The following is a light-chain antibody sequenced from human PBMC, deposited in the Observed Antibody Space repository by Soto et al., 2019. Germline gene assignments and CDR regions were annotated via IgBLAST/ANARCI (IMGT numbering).Light chain of an antibody. CDR3: MQDTCWPLT. J-gene: IGKJ4*01. Sequence: DVVMTQSPLSLPVTLGQPASISCKSRQSLVYSDGDTYLSWFQQRPGQSPRRLLYKVSKRDSGIPDKFSGSGSGTDFTLKISRVEAEDVEVYYCMQDTCWPLTCGGGNKVESK. CDR1: QSLVYSDGDTY. CDR2: KVS. V-gene: IGKV2-30*01.